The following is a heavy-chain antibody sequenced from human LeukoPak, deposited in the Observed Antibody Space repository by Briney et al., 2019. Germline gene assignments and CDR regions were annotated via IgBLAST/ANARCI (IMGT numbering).Heavy chain of an antibody. CDR1: GFTFNDYA. Sequence: GGSLRLSCAASGFTFNDYAMHWVRQAPGKGLEWVSLISGDGGSTYYADSVKGRFTISRDNSKNSLYLQMNSLRTEDTALYYCARKHLESSSWYLPFDYWGQGTLVTVSS. D-gene: IGHD6-13*01. V-gene: IGHV3-43*02. CDR2: ISGDGGST. CDR3: ARKHLESSSWYLPFDY. J-gene: IGHJ4*02.